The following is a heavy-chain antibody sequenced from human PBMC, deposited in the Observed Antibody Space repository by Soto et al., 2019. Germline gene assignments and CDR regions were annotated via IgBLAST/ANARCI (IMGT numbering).Heavy chain of an antibody. CDR2: IYYSGST. V-gene: IGHV4-31*03. CDR3: ARGDFIGGVIDRLDY. Sequence: SETLSLTCTVSGGSISSGGYYWSWIRQHPGKGLEWIGYIYYSGSTYYNPSLKSRVTISVDTSKNQFSLKLSSVTAADTAVYYCARGDFIGGVIDRLDYWGQGTLVTVSS. CDR1: GGSISSGGYY. J-gene: IGHJ4*02. D-gene: IGHD3-16*02.